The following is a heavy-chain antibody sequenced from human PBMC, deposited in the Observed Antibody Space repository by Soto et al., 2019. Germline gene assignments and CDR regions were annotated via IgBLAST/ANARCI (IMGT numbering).Heavy chain of an antibody. D-gene: IGHD1-26*01. V-gene: IGHV4-34*01. J-gene: IGHJ4*02. Sequence: PSETLSLTCAVYGGSFSGYYWSWIRQPPGKGLEWIGEINHSGSTNYNPSLKSRVTISVDTSKNQFSLKLSSVTAADTAVYYCARVRVRALLIILYYFDYWGQGTLVTSPQ. CDR3: ARVRVRALLIILYYFDY. CDR1: GGSFSGYY. CDR2: INHSGST.